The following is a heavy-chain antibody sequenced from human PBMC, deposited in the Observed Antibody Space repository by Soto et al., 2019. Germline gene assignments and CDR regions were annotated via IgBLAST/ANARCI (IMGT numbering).Heavy chain of an antibody. Sequence: QVQLVESGGGVVQPGRSLRLSCAASGFTFSSYGMHWVRQAPGKGLEWVAVIWYDGSNKYYADSVKGRFTISRDNSKNTLYLQMNSLIAEDTAVYYCAREVPPREGYFDYWGQGTLVTVSS. V-gene: IGHV3-33*01. CDR2: IWYDGSNK. D-gene: IGHD1-26*01. CDR3: AREVPPREGYFDY. CDR1: GFTFSSYG. J-gene: IGHJ4*02.